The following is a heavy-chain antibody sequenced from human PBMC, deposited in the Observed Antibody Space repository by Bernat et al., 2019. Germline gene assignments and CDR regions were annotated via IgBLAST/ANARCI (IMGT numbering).Heavy chain of an antibody. D-gene: IGHD5-18*01. CDR1: GFTFSSYA. Sequence: QVQLVESGGGVVQPGRSLRLSCAASGFTFSSYAMHWVRQAPGKGLEWVAVISYDGSNKYYADSVKGRFTISRDNSKNTLYLQMNSLRAEDTAVYYCAGEAHTDTAMDWGQGTLVTGSS. J-gene: IGHJ4*02. CDR3: AGEAHTDTAMD. V-gene: IGHV3-30-3*01. CDR2: ISYDGSNK.